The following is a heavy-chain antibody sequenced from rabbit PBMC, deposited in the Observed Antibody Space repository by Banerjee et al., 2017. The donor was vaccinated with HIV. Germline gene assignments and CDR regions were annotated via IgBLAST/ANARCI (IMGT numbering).Heavy chain of an antibody. CDR3: ARDLAGVIGWNFNL. CDR1: AFSFSNKYV. Sequence: QEQLEESGGDLVKPEGSLTLTCTASAFSFSNKYVMCWVRQAPGKGLEWIGCIYVGSSDSTYYASWAKGRFTISKTSSTTVDLQMTSLTAADTATDFCARDLAGVIGWNFNLWGPGTLVTVS. V-gene: IGHV1S45*01. CDR2: IYVGSSDST. J-gene: IGHJ4*01. D-gene: IGHD4-1*01.